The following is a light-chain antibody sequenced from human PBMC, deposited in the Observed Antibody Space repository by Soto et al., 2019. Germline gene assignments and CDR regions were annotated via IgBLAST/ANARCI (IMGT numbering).Light chain of an antibody. Sequence: EIVLTQSPGTLSLSPGERATLSCRASQSVSSIYLAWYQQKPGQAPRLLIYSASSRATGIPDRFSGRGSGTDFTLTISRLEPEAFAVYDCQQYGSSLLTFGGGTKVEIK. CDR2: SAS. J-gene: IGKJ4*01. V-gene: IGKV3-20*01. CDR3: QQYGSSLLT. CDR1: QSVSSIY.